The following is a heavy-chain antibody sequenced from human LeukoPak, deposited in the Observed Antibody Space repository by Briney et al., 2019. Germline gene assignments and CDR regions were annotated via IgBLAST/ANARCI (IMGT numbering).Heavy chain of an antibody. V-gene: IGHV4-34*01. J-gene: IGHJ4*02. Sequence: SETLSLTCAVYGGSFSGYYWSWIRQPPGKGLEWIGEINHSGSTNYNPSLKSRVTISVDTSKNQFSLKLSSVTAADTAVYYCASGLDFWSGYYEVYYFDYWGQGTLVTVSS. CDR2: INHSGST. CDR1: GGSFSGYY. D-gene: IGHD3-3*01. CDR3: ASGLDFWSGYYEVYYFDY.